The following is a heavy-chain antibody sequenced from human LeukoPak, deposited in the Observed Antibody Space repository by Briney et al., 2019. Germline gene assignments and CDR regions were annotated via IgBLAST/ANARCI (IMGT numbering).Heavy chain of an antibody. CDR1: GFTFSSYA. J-gene: IGHJ4*02. V-gene: IGHV3-7*03. D-gene: IGHD2-21*02. CDR3: AREGTFGDYRASGDH. CDR2: IKQDGSQK. Sequence: GGSLRLSCAASGFTFSSYAMSWVRQAPGKGLEWVANIKQDGSQKYYVDSVKGRFIISRDNAKNSLYLQMNSVRAEDTAVYYCAREGTFGDYRASGDHWGQGALVTVSS.